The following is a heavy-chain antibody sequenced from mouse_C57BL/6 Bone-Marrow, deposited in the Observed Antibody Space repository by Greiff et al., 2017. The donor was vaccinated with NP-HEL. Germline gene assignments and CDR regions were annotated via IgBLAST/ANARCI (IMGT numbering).Heavy chain of an antibody. CDR1: GFNIKDDY. CDR2: IDPENGDT. V-gene: IGHV14-4*01. J-gene: IGHJ1*03. D-gene: IGHD1-1*01. Sequence: EVQLQLSGAELVRPGASVKLSCTASGFNIKDDYMHWVKQRPEQGLEWIGWIDPENGDTEYASKFQGKATITADTSSNTAYLQLSSLTSEDTAVYYCTSVTTVVVFYWYFDVWGTGTTVTVSS. CDR3: TSVTTVVVFYWYFDV.